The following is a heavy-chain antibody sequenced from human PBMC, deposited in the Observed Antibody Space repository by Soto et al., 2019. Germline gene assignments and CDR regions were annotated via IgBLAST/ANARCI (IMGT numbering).Heavy chain of an antibody. CDR3: ARAGTPFYFDY. D-gene: IGHD1-1*01. CDR2: IYSGGST. Sequence: EVQLVESGGGLVQPGGSLRLSCAASGFTVSSNYMSWVRQAPGKGLEWVSVIYSGGSTYYADSVKGRFTISRDNSKNTLYLQMNSLRAEDTAVYYWARAGTPFYFDYWGQGTLVTVSS. J-gene: IGHJ4*02. CDR1: GFTVSSNY. V-gene: IGHV3-66*01.